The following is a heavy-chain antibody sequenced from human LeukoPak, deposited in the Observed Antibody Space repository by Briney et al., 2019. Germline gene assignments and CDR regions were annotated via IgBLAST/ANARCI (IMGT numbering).Heavy chain of an antibody. CDR2: MNPNSGNT. CDR1: GYTFTSYD. CDR3: ATDIGYCSSTSCQTFDY. V-gene: IGHV1-8*01. D-gene: IGHD2-2*01. J-gene: IGHJ4*02. Sequence: ASVKVSCKASGYTFTSYDINWVRQATGQGPEWMGWMNPNSGNTGYAQKFQGRVTMTRNTSISTAYMELSSLRSEDTAVYYCATDIGYCSSTSCQTFDYWGQGTLVTVSS.